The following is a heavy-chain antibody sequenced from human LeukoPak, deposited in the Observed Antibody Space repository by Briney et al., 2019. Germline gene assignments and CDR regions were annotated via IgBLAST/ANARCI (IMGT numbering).Heavy chain of an antibody. J-gene: IGHJ4*02. Sequence: SVNVSCKASGFTFTSYAMQWVRQARGQRLEWIGWIVVGSCNTNYAQKFQERVTISRDMSTSTAYMELSSLRSEDTAVYYCAAVALYCSGGSCKTFDYWGQGTLVTVPS. CDR3: AAVALYCSGGSCKTFDY. D-gene: IGHD2-15*01. V-gene: IGHV1-58*02. CDR2: IVVGSCNT. CDR1: GFTFTSYA.